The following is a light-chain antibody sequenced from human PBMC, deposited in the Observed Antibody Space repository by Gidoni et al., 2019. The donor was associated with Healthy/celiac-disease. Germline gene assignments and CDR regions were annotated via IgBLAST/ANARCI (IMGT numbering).Light chain of an antibody. V-gene: IGKV3-20*01. CDR1: QSVSSSY. CDR2: GAS. J-gene: IGKJ3*01. Sequence: IVFTQSPGTLALSPGERATLSCRASQSVSSSYLAWYQQKPGQAPRLLIYGASSRATGIPDRFSGSGSGTDFTLTISRLEPEDVAVYYCQQYGSSLFTFGHGTKVDIK. CDR3: QQYGSSLFT.